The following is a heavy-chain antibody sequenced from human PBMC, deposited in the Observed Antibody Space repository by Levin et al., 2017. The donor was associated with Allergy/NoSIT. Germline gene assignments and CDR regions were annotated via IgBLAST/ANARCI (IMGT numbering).Heavy chain of an antibody. CDR3: AKDRTSGVFDY. D-gene: IGHD3-10*01. CDR2: ISYDGSNK. V-gene: IGHV3-30*18. J-gene: IGHJ4*02. Sequence: GGSLRLSCAASGFTFSSYGMHWVRQAPGKGLEWVAVISYDGSNKYYADSVKGRFTISRDNSKNTLYLQMNSLRAEDTAVYYCAKDRTSGVFDYWGQGTLVTVSS. CDR1: GFTFSSYG.